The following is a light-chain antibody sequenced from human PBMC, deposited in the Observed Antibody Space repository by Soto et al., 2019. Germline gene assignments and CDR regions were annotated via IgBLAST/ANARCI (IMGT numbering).Light chain of an antibody. V-gene: IGKV1-5*03. J-gene: IGKJ5*01. Sequence: DIQMTQSPSTLSASVGDRVTITFRASQTISTWLAWYQQKAGKAPKVLIYKASSLQIGVPSRFSGSGSGTEFTLTISSLQSEDSAIYYCQQYKSWPPINFGQGTRLEIK. CDR2: KAS. CDR3: QQYKSWPPIN. CDR1: QTISTW.